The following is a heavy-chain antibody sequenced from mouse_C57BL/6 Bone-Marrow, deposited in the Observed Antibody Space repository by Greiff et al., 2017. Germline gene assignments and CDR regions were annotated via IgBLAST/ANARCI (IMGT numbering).Heavy chain of an antibody. Sequence: QVQLQQPGAELVRPGSSVKLSCKASGYTFTSYWMDWVKQRPGQGLEWIGNIYPSDSETHYNQKFKDKATLTVDKSSSTAYMQLSSLTSEASAVYYCARGNDGYGGSFDYWGQGTTLTVSS. D-gene: IGHD2-3*01. CDR1: GYTFTSYW. J-gene: IGHJ2*01. CDR2: IYPSDSET. CDR3: ARGNDGYGGSFDY. V-gene: IGHV1-61*01.